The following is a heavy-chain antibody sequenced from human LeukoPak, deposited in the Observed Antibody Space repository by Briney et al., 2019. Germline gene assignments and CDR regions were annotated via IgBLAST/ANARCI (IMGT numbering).Heavy chain of an antibody. J-gene: IGHJ4*02. CDR1: GCTLAELS. CDR3: ATACTRISCYMIGAYSDS. CDR2: FDPEDGET. Sequence: ASVKVSFKVSGCTLAELSMHWVRQAPGKGLEWMGGFDPEDGETVYAQKFQGRVTMTEDTSTDTAYMELTNLRSEDTAVYYCATACTRISCYMIGAYSDSWGQGTLVSVSS. D-gene: IGHD2-2*02. V-gene: IGHV1-24*01.